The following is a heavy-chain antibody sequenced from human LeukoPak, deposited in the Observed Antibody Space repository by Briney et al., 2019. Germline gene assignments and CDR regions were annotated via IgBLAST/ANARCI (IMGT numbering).Heavy chain of an antibody. CDR2: IKQDGSEK. Sequence: GGSLRLSCAASGFTFSSYGMHWVRQAPGKGLEWVANIKQDGSEKYYADSVKGRFTISRDNSKNTLYLQMNSLRAEDTAVYYCASKWYCGGDCYYQIDYWGQGTLVTVSS. J-gene: IGHJ4*02. CDR1: GFTFSSYG. CDR3: ASKWYCGGDCYYQIDY. D-gene: IGHD2-21*02. V-gene: IGHV3-30*02.